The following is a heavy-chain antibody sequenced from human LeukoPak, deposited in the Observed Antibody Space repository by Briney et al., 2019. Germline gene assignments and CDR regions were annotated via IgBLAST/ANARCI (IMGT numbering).Heavy chain of an antibody. J-gene: IGHJ4*02. CDR3: ARSYSYGSRPFFDY. V-gene: IGHV4-34*01. CDR2: INHSGST. D-gene: IGHD5-18*01. CDR1: GGSFSGYY. Sequence: PSETLSLTCAVYGGSFSGYYWSWIRQPPGKGLEWIGEINHSGSTNYNPSLKSRVTISVDTSKNQFSLKLSSVTAEDTAVYYCARSYSYGSRPFFDYWGQGTLVTVSS.